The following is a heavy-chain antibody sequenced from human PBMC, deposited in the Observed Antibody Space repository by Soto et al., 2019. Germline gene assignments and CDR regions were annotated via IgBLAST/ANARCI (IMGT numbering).Heavy chain of an antibody. D-gene: IGHD3-22*01. J-gene: IGHJ5*02. Sequence: GGSLRLSCAASGFTFSVSTIHWVRQAAGKGREWVGRIRRKAYSYATAYASAVTGRFTFPRDDSLNTAYLQMNSLQTEDTALYSCVSYYYDLSGSPLFAHWGQGTLVTVSS. CDR1: GFTFSVST. CDR2: IRRKAYSYAT. CDR3: VSYYYDLSGSPLFAH. V-gene: IGHV3-73*01.